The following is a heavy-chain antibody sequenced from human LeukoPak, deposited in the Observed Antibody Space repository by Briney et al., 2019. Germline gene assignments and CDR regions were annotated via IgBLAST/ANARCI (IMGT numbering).Heavy chain of an antibody. CDR2: ISGGGGST. J-gene: IGHJ4*02. CDR1: GFTFSSYG. D-gene: IGHD2-21*02. Sequence: QSGGSLRLSCAASGFTFSSYGMSWVRQAPGKGLEWVSAISGGGGSTYYADSVKGRFTISRDNSENTLYLQMNSLRAEDTAVYYCARPSGGVVTPLDYWGQGTLVTVSS. V-gene: IGHV3-23*01. CDR3: ARPSGGVVTPLDY.